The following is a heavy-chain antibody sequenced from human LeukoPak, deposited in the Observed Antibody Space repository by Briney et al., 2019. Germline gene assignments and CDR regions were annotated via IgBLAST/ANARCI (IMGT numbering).Heavy chain of an antibody. V-gene: IGHV3-23*01. CDR1: GFTFSSYA. CDR2: ICGSGGST. Sequence: GGSLRLSCAASGFTFSSYAMSWVRQAPGKGLEWVSAICGSGGSTYYADSVKGRFTISRDNSKNTLYLQMNSLRAEDTAVYYCARGSSSRWRPYYYYGMDVWGQGTTVTVSS. CDR3: ARGSSSRWRPYYYYGMDV. D-gene: IGHD6-13*01. J-gene: IGHJ6*02.